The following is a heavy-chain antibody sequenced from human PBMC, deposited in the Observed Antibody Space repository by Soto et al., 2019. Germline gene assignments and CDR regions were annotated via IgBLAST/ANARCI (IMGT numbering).Heavy chain of an antibody. V-gene: IGHV3-9*01. J-gene: IGHJ4*02. CDR2: VSWNSGSI. D-gene: IGHD2-21*02. CDR3: ASDRCGGDCYSLDY. CDR1: GFIFDNHA. Sequence: EVQLVESGGGLVQPGRSLRLSCAASGFIFDNHAMNWVRQAPGKGLEWVAGVSWNSGSIDYADSVKGRFTISRDNAKNSLYLQMNSLRAEDTALYYCASDRCGGDCYSLDYWGQGTLVTVSP.